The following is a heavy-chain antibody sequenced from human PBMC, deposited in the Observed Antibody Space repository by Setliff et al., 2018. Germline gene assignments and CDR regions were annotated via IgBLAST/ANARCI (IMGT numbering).Heavy chain of an antibody. Sequence: AASVKVSCKASGYTFTSYDINWVRQATGQGLEWMGWMNPNSGNTGYAQKFQGRVTMTRNTSISTAYMELSSLRSEDTAVYYCARGPGYCSSTSCYDPDYYYYYMDVWGKGTTVTVSS. J-gene: IGHJ6*03. CDR3: ARGPGYCSSTSCYDPDYYYYYMDV. V-gene: IGHV1-8*02. CDR2: MNPNSGNT. CDR1: GYTFTSYD. D-gene: IGHD2-2*01.